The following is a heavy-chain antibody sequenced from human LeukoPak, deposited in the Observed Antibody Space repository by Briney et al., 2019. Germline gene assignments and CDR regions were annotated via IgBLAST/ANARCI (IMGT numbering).Heavy chain of an antibody. CDR1: GFTFSAYA. J-gene: IGHJ4*02. D-gene: IGHD3-22*01. Sequence: GGSLRLSCSASGFTFSAYAMHWVRQAPGQRLEWMGWINAGNGNTKYSQKFQGRVTITRDTSASTAYMELSSLRSEDTAVYYCARDGLGYYDSSGYYTVAFDYWGQGTLVTVSS. CDR3: ARDGLGYYDSSGYYTVAFDY. CDR2: INAGNGNT. V-gene: IGHV1-3*01.